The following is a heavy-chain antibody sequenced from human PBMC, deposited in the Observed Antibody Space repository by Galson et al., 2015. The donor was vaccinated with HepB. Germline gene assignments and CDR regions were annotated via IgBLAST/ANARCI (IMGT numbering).Heavy chain of an antibody. CDR3: ARDVVPRGIHYVGMDV. CDR2: VKYDGSAK. J-gene: IGHJ6*02. Sequence: SLRLSCAASEFTFSDYWMSWVRQAPGKGLEWVAQVKYDGSAKYYVDSAKGRFTISRDNAKNSLYLQMNSLRAEGTAVYYCARDVVPRGIHYVGMDVWGQGTWSPSP. CDR1: EFTFSDYW. D-gene: IGHD2-21*01. V-gene: IGHV3-7*01.